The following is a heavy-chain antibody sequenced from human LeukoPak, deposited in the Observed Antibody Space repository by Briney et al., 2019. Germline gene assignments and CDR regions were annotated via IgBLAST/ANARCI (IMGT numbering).Heavy chain of an antibody. V-gene: IGHV3-21*01. CDR3: AYGDLVDY. CDR1: GFTFSSYA. D-gene: IGHD4-17*01. Sequence: GGSLRLSCAASGFTFSSYAMHWVRQAPGKGLEWVSSISSSGTYIYYSDSVKGRFTISRDNAKNSLYLQMNSLRAEDTAVYYCAYGDLVDYWGQGTLVTVSS. CDR2: ISSSGTYI. J-gene: IGHJ4*02.